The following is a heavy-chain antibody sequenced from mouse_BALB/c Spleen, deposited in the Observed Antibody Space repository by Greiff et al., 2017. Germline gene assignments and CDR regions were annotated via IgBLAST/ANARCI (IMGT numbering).Heavy chain of an antibody. V-gene: IGHV1-4*02. Sequence: VQLQQSAAELARPGASVKMSCKASGYTFTSYTMHWVKQRPGQGLEWIGYINPSSGYTEYNQKFKDKTTLTADKSSSTAYMQLSSLTSEDSAVYYCARSYYGSSRFDYWGQGTTLTVSS. J-gene: IGHJ2*01. CDR3: ARSYYGSSRFDY. CDR1: GYTFTSYT. D-gene: IGHD1-1*01. CDR2: INPSSGYT.